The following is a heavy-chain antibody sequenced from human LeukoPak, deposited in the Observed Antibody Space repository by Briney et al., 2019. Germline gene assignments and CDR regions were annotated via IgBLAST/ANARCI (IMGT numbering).Heavy chain of an antibody. CDR3: AREAECSGGSCYSYGWFDP. CDR1: GGSIMVAAYS. D-gene: IGHD2-15*01. V-gene: IGHV4-30-2*01. J-gene: IGHJ5*02. CDR2: IYYSGRT. Sequence: SETLSLTCTVSGGSIMVAAYSWSWIRQPPGKGLEWIGYIYYSGRTYYNPSLKSRATISADTSKRQVSLRLSSVTAADTAVYYCAREAECSGGSCYSYGWFDPWGQGTQVIVSS.